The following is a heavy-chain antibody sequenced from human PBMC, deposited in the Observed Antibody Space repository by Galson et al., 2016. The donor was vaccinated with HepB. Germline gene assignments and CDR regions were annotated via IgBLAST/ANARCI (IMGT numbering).Heavy chain of an antibody. J-gene: IGHJ3*02. Sequence: SLRLSCAASGFTVSSNYMTWVRQAPGKGLEWVSVTYSGGSTFYADSVKGRFTISRHNSKNMLYLQMNSLRTEDTAVYYCAKPRRYNHDALHIWGQGTMVTVSS. CDR1: GFTVSSNY. CDR2: TYSGGST. CDR3: AKPRRYNHDALHI. V-gene: IGHV3-53*04. D-gene: IGHD5-18*01.